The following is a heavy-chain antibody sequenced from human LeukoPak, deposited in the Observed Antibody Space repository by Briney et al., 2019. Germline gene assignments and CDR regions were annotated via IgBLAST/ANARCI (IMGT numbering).Heavy chain of an antibody. V-gene: IGHV3-74*03. CDR3: ARDQRGTGRPDSDY. J-gene: IGHJ4*02. Sequence: GGSLRLSCAPSGFTFRNHYMHWVRQTPGKGLVWVSRISSDGSSTTYADSVKGRFTISRDNAKNTLYLQMNNLRAEDTAMYYCARDQRGTGRPDSDYGGQGTLVIVSS. D-gene: IGHD1/OR15-1a*01. CDR1: GFTFRNHY. CDR2: ISSDGSST.